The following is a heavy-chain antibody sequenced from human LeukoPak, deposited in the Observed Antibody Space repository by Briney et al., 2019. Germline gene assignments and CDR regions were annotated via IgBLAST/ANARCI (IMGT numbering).Heavy chain of an antibody. V-gene: IGHV3-23*01. Sequence: GGSLRLSCAASGFTFSSYAMSWFRQAPGKGLEWVSAISGSGGSTYYADSVKGRFTISRDNSKNTLYLQMNSLRAEDTAVYYCAKDQEWELLFDYWGQGTLVTVSS. D-gene: IGHD1-26*01. J-gene: IGHJ4*02. CDR2: ISGSGGST. CDR3: AKDQEWELLFDY. CDR1: GFTFSSYA.